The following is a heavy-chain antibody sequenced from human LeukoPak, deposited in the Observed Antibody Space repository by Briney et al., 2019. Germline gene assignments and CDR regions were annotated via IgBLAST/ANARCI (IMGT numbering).Heavy chain of an antibody. CDR2: INPNSGGT. CDR1: GYTFTGYY. D-gene: IGHD1-26*01. Sequence: ASVKVSCKASGYTFTGYYMHWVLQAPGQGLEWMGWINPNSGGTNYAQKFQGRVTITADKSTSTAYMELSSLRSEDTAVYYCARASGSYYFDYWGQGTLVTVSS. V-gene: IGHV1-2*02. CDR3: ARASGSYYFDY. J-gene: IGHJ4*02.